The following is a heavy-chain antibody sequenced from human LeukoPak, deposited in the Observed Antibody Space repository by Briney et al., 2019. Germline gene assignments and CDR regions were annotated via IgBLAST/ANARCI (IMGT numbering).Heavy chain of an antibody. Sequence: GGSLRLSCAASGFTFSDYYMSWIRQAPGKGLEWVSAISGSGGSTYYADSVKGRFTISRDNSKNALYLQMYSLRADDTAVYYCAKGSGFLAKVHFDYWGQGTLVTVSS. D-gene: IGHD3-3*01. CDR3: AKGSGFLAKVHFDY. CDR2: ISGSGGST. CDR1: GFTFSDYY. J-gene: IGHJ4*02. V-gene: IGHV3-23*01.